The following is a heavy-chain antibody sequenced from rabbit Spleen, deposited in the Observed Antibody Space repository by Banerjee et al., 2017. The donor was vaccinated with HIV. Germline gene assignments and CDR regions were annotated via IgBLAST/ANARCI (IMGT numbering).Heavy chain of an antibody. CDR1: GLDFSSSYW. D-gene: IGHD6-1*01. Sequence: QSLEEYGGDLVKPGASLTLTCKASGLDFSSSYWICWVRQAPGKGLEWIACIDVSGGSTTHYASWAKGRFTVSKTSSTTATLQMTSLTVADTATYFCVREAGYGGYGDGNLWGPGTLVTVS. J-gene: IGHJ4*01. CDR3: VREAGYGGYGDGNL. CDR2: IDVSGGSTT. V-gene: IGHV1S40*01.